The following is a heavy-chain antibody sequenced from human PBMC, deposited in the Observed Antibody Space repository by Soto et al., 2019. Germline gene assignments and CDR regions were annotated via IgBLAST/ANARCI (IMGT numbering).Heavy chain of an antibody. CDR3: SIDYYDSSGSPDTLDI. CDR1: GYTFTSYA. Sequence: APVKVSCKASGYTFTSYAMHWVRQAPGQRLEWMGWINAGNGNTKYSQKFQARVCINRERAASIGYRELSSRRSEDTPVYYCSIDYYDSSGSPDTLDIWGQGKMVTV. CDR2: INAGNGNT. D-gene: IGHD3-22*01. J-gene: IGHJ3*02. V-gene: IGHV1-3*01.